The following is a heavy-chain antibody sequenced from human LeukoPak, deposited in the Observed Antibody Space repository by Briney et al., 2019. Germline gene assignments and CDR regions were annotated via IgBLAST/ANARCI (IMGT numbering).Heavy chain of an antibody. V-gene: IGHV3-11*04. D-gene: IGHD3-22*01. CDR1: GFTFSDYF. Sequence: PGGSLRLSCAASGFTFSDYFMGWVRQAPGKGLEWISYISSDGPTLYYADSVKGRFTISRDNAKNSLYLQMNSLRVEDTAMYYCARDGNDSSGPWDHWGQGTLVTVSS. CDR3: ARDGNDSSGPWDH. J-gene: IGHJ4*02. CDR2: ISSDGPTL.